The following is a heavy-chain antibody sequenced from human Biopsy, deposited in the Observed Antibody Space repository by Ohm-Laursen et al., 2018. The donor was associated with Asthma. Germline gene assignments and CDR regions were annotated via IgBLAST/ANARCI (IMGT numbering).Heavy chain of an antibody. J-gene: IGHJ6*02. CDR2: ISFDPLNK. CDR3: ARVPVAAAGPYYYGMDV. Sequence: RSLRLSCSASGFTLSSYVMHWVRQAPGKGLDWVALISFDPLNKQYADWVRGRFTVSRDSSKNTLYLQMNSLRADVTAVYYCARVPVAAAGPYYYGMDVWGQGTTVTVSS. V-gene: IGHV3-30*03. CDR1: GFTLSSYV. D-gene: IGHD6-13*01.